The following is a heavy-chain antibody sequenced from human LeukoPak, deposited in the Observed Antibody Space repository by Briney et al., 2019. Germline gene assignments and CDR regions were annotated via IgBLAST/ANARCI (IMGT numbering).Heavy chain of an antibody. CDR2: IIPILGIE. CDR1: GGSFSSYA. Sequence: SVKVSCKASGGSFSSYAISWVRQAPGQGLEWMGRIIPILGIENYAQTFQGRVTITADKSTSTAYMELSSLRSEDTAVYYCARGRHYYDSSGYYFPRGDALDIWGQGTMVTVSS. V-gene: IGHV1-69*04. CDR3: ARGRHYYDSSGYYFPRGDALDI. D-gene: IGHD3-22*01. J-gene: IGHJ3*02.